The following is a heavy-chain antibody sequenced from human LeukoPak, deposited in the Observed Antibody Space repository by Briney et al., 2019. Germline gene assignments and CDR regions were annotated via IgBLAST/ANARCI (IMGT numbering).Heavy chain of an antibody. Sequence: GGSLRLSCAASGFTFSSYAMHWVRQAPGKGLEYVSAISSNGGSTYYANSVKGRFTISRDNSKNTLYLQMGSLRAEDMAVYYCARSKLNGIWSWGKTRDAFDIWGQGTMVTVSS. J-gene: IGHJ3*02. V-gene: IGHV3-64*01. CDR1: GFTFSSYA. CDR2: ISSNGGST. CDR3: ARSKLNGIWSWGKTRDAFDI. D-gene: IGHD3-3*02.